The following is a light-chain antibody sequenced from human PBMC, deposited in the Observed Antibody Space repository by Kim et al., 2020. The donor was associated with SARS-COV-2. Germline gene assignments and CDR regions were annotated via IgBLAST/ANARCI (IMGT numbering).Light chain of an antibody. CDR2: HDK. J-gene: IGLJ1*01. CDR3: QVRDSTLVQYF. CDR1: NIGTRS. V-gene: IGLV3-21*04. Sequence: SYELTQPPSVSVAPGKAAGITCGGNNIGTRSVHWYQKKPGQAPVLVLSHDKARPSGIPDRFSGSTSGNTATLTISRVAAGDGADYYCQVRDSTLVQYFFG.